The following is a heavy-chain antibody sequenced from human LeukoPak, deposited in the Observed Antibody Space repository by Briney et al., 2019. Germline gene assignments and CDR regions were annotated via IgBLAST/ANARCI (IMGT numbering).Heavy chain of an antibody. J-gene: IGHJ4*02. V-gene: IGHV1-2*02. CDR1: GYTFTGYY. D-gene: IGHD3-3*01. Sequence: ASVKVSCKASGYTFTGYYMHWVRQAPGLGLEWMGWINPNSGDTNYAQKFQGRVTMTRDTSISTAYMELSRLRSDDTAVYFCATQYYDFWTGGILSSYFDFWGQGTLVTVSS. CDR2: INPNSGDT. CDR3: ATQYYDFWTGGILSSYFDF.